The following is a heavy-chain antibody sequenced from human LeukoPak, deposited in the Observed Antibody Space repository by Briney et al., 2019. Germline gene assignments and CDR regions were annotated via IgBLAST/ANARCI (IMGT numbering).Heavy chain of an antibody. V-gene: IGHV5-51*01. CDR1: GYSFTSSW. D-gene: IGHD1-26*01. J-gene: IGHJ4*02. CDR2: IYPGDSDT. CDR3: ARRVDSYWSFDY. Sequence: GESLKISCQGSGYSFTSSWIGWVRQMPGKGLEWMGIIYPGDSDTRYSPSFQGQVTISADKSINTAYLQWTSLKASDTAMYYCARRVDSYWSFDYWGQGTLVTVSS.